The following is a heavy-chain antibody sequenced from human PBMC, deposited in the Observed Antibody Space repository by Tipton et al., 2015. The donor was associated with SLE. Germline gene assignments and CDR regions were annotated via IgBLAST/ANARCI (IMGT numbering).Heavy chain of an antibody. CDR2: IYYTGNT. CDR3: ATRQQGYYYMDV. J-gene: IGHJ6*03. V-gene: IGHV4-39*01. Sequence: TLSLTCTVSGDSISSSANYWGWIRQPPGKGLEWMGTIYYTGNTYYSPSLKSRVTMSVDTSRNHFSLKLSSVTAADTAVYYCATRQQGYYYMDVWGKGTTATVSS. CDR1: GDSISSSANY.